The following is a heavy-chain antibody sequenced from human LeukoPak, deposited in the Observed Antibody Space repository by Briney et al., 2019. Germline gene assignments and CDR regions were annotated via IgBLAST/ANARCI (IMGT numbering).Heavy chain of an antibody. Sequence: HPGRSLRLSCAASGFTFDDFAMHWVRQAPGKGLEWVSGIDYNSDGIDYAASVKGRFTISRDNAKNSLYLQMNRLRTEDTALYFCAKVSSSWYLAGPDYWGQGTLVTVSS. CDR2: IDYNSDGI. CDR1: GFTFDDFA. CDR3: AKVSSSWYLAGPDY. J-gene: IGHJ4*02. V-gene: IGHV3-9*01. D-gene: IGHD6-13*01.